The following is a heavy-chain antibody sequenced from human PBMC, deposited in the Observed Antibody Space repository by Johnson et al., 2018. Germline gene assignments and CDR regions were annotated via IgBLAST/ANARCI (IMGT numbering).Heavy chain of an antibody. CDR1: GHTFTSYF. CDR3: ASTYSSNVNWVDP. J-gene: IGHJ5*02. Sequence: QVQLVQSGAEVKKPGASVKVSCKASGHTFTSYFKHWVRQAPGQGLEWMGVINPSDGSTSYAQKFQGRISMTRDTSTSTVYMELSSLRSEDTAVYYCASTYSSNVNWVDPWGQGTLVTVSS. D-gene: IGHD6-13*01. V-gene: IGHV1-46*01. CDR2: INPSDGST.